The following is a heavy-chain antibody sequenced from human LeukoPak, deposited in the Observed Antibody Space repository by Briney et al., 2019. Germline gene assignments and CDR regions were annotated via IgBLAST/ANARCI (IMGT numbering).Heavy chain of an antibody. CDR1: GGTFSCYA. D-gene: IGHD3-22*01. J-gene: IGHJ4*02. Sequence: GASVNVSCKSSGGTFSCYAISWVRQAPGQGLDWMGGIIPIFGTANYAQKFQGRVTITTDESTSTAYMELSSLRSEDTAVYYCARSHYDSSGYYNYWGQGTLVTVSS. V-gene: IGHV1-69*05. CDR2: IIPIFGTA. CDR3: ARSHYDSSGYYNY.